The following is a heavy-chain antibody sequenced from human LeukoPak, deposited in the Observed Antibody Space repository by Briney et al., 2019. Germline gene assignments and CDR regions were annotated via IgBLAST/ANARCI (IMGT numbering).Heavy chain of an antibody. Sequence: SQTLSLTCAISGDSVSSNSAAWNWIRQSPSRGLEWLGRTYYRSKWNNDYAVSVKSRITINPDTSKNQFSLQLNSVTPEDTAIYYCTKMGIAGVERAFDIWGQGTMVTVSS. CDR3: TKMGIAGVERAFDI. CDR1: GDSVSSNSAA. CDR2: TYYRSKWNN. J-gene: IGHJ3*02. V-gene: IGHV6-1*01. D-gene: IGHD6-13*01.